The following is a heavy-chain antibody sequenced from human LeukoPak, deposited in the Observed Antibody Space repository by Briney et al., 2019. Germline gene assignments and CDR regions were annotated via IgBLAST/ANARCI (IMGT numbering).Heavy chain of an antibody. CDR3: AKDHYYDSSSDY. CDR1: GFTFSSYG. CDR2: ISGSGGST. Sequence: GGAPRLSCAASGFTFSSYGMSWVRQAPGKGLEWVSAISGSGGSTYYADSVKGRFTISRDNSKNTLYLQMNSLRAEDTAVYYCAKDHYYDSSSDYWGQGTLVTVSS. D-gene: IGHD3-22*01. J-gene: IGHJ4*02. V-gene: IGHV3-23*01.